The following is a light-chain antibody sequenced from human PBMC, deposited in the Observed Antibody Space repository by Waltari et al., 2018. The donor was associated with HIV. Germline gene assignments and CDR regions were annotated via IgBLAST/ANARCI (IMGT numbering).Light chain of an antibody. J-gene: IGLJ3*02. CDR1: SSTIRAQYP. CDR2: GNR. CDR3: QSYDSSLSAWV. V-gene: IGLV1-40*01. Sequence: QSVLTQPPSVSGAPGQRVTISCTASSSTIRAQYPFHWYQQLPGTAPKVLIYGNRDRPSRVPDRFSGSKSGTSASLVITGLQAEDEANYYCQSYDSSLSAWVFGGGTKLTVL.